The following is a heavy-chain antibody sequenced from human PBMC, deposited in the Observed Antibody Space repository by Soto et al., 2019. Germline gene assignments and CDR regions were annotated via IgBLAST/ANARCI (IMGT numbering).Heavy chain of an antibody. J-gene: IGHJ5*02. Sequence: EVQLVESGGGLVQPGGSLKISCAASGFALSDSAVHWVRQASGKGLEWVGRIKTRADNYATAFAASVRGRFTIFRDDSRNTASLQMTSLKTEDTAVYFCTRLSRSEVFWFDPWGQGTHVTVSS. V-gene: IGHV3-73*02. CDR3: TRLSRSEVFWFDP. CDR1: GFALSDSA. CDR2: IKTRADNYAT.